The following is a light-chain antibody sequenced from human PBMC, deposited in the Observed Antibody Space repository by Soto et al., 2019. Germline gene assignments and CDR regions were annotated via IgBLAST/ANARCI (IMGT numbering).Light chain of an antibody. CDR3: SSYTSGNTRYV. Sequence: QSALXQPASVSGSPGQSITISCTGTSSDVGGYNYVSWYQQHPGKAPKLMVYDVTNRPSGVSTRFSGSKSGSTASLTISGLQAEDEADYYCSSYTSGNTRYVFGSGTKVTVL. V-gene: IGLV2-14*01. J-gene: IGLJ1*01. CDR1: SSDVGGYNY. CDR2: DVT.